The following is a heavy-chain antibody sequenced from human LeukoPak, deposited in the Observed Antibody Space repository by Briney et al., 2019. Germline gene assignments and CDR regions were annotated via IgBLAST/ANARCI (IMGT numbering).Heavy chain of an antibody. V-gene: IGHV4-59*01. J-gene: IGHJ4*02. Sequence: PSETLSLTCTVSGGSLSPYSWSWIRQPPGKGLEWIGYIYYSGTTNYNPSLKSRVTISVDMSKNQFSLKLSSVTAADTAVYYCARNGGHYYDSSTYYPFDYWGQGTLVTVSS. D-gene: IGHD3-22*01. CDR2: IYYSGTT. CDR1: GGSLSPYS. CDR3: ARNGGHYYDSSTYYPFDY.